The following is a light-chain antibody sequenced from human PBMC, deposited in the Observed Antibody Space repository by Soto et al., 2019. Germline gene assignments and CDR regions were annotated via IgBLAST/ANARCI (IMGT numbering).Light chain of an antibody. CDR1: QNVFFDSTNQNY. Sequence: VMTQSPDSLAVSLGGRATIHCKSSQNVFFDSTNQNYLAWYQQKPGQAPRLLIYDASNRATGIPARFSGSGSGTDFTLTISSLEPEDFAVYYCQQRSNWPLTFGRGAKVDVK. CDR3: QQRSNWPLT. J-gene: IGKJ4*01. CDR2: DAS. V-gene: IGKV3-11*01.